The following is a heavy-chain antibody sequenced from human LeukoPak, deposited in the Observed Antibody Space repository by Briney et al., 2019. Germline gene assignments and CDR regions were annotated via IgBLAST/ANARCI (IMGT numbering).Heavy chain of an antibody. J-gene: IGHJ3*02. D-gene: IGHD2-2*01. CDR1: GGSFSGYY. Sequence: SETLSLTCAVYGGSFSGYYWSWIRQPPGKGLEWTGEINHSGSTNYNPSLKSRVTISVDTSKNQFSLKLSSVTAADTAVYYCARSLFSYRQGRGGSAFDIWGQGTMVTVSS. V-gene: IGHV4-34*01. CDR3: ARSLFSYRQGRGGSAFDI. CDR2: INHSGST.